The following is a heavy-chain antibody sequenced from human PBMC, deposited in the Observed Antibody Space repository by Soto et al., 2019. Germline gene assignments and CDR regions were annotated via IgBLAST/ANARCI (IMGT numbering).Heavy chain of an antibody. V-gene: IGHV3-7*03. CDR1: GFMFSSYV. Sequence: EVQLVQSGGGLVQPGGSLRLSCAASGFMFSSYVMSWVRQAAGKGLEWVANIRQDGSEEYFVDSVKGRFTISRDNAKNSFYLQMNSLRAEDTAVYKCARWNYGMDVWGQGTTVTVS. J-gene: IGHJ6*02. CDR3: ARWNYGMDV. CDR2: IRQDGSEE.